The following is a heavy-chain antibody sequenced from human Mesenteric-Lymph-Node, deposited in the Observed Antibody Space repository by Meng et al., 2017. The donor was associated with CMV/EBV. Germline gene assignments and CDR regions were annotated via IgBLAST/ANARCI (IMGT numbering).Heavy chain of an antibody. V-gene: IGHV3-30*19. Sequence: GGSLRLSCTASGFTFSTYGMHWVRQAPGKGLEWVAVISYDGSNKYYADSVRGRFTISRDNSKNTLYLQMNSLRAEDTAVYYCARDSRCSSTSCDYGDALDIWGQGTMVTVSS. CDR1: GFTFSTYG. J-gene: IGHJ3*02. D-gene: IGHD2-2*01. CDR3: ARDSRCSSTSCDYGDALDI. CDR2: ISYDGSNK.